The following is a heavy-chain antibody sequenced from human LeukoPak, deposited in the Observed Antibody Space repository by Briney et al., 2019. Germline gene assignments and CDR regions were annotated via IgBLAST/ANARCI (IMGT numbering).Heavy chain of an antibody. CDR1: GDSVSTNSAS. CDR3: ARGNRGAFDV. J-gene: IGHJ3*01. D-gene: IGHD3-10*01. CDR2: TYNRSKWYN. V-gene: IGHV6-1*01. Sequence: SQTLSLTCAISGDSVSTNSASWNWIRQSPSRGLEWLGRTYNRSKWYNEYPVSVKSRIVINPDTSKNQFSLQLNSVTPEDTAVYYCARGNRGAFDVWGQGTMVTVSA.